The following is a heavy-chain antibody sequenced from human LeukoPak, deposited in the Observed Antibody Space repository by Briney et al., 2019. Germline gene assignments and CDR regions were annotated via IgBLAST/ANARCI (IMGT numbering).Heavy chain of an antibody. CDR2: IYGGETT. CDR1: GFSVITNS. V-gene: IGHV3-53*01. J-gene: IGHJ6*03. D-gene: IGHD3-3*02. CDR3: ARVGQVLEVLVYYYMDV. Sequence: GGSLRLSCAASGFSVITNSMSWVRQAPGKGLEWVSLIYGGETTYYADSVKGRFTISRDNSTNTLYLQMNRLRAEDAAVYYCARVGQVLEVLVYYYMDVWGKGTTVIVSS.